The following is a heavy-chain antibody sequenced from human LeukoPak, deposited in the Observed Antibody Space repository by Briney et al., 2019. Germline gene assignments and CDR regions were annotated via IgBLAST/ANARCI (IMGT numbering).Heavy chain of an antibody. CDR2: GSGSGDRT. D-gene: IGHD1-26*01. Sequence: GGSLRLSCAASGFTVNNNYIYWVRQAPGKGLEGVSVGSGSGDRTSYADSVKGRFSISRDNSKNTVYLQMNSLRVEDTAVYYCAKGPVSAIVGATTLDYWGQGTLVTVSS. J-gene: IGHJ4*02. V-gene: IGHV3-23*01. CDR1: GFTVNNNY. CDR3: AKGPVSAIVGATTLDY.